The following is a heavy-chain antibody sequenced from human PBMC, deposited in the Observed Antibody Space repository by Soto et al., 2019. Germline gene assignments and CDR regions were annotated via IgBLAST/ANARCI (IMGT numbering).Heavy chain of an antibody. Sequence: ASVKVSCKASGYTFTSYGISWVRQAPGQGLEWMGWISAYNGNTNYAQKLQGRVTMTTDTSTSTAYMELRSLRSDDTAVYYCARGRYCSSTSCSTKPRTPFDPWGQGTLVTVSS. CDR3: ARGRYCSSTSCSTKPRTPFDP. CDR2: ISAYNGNT. V-gene: IGHV1-18*01. D-gene: IGHD2-2*01. CDR1: GYTFTSYG. J-gene: IGHJ5*02.